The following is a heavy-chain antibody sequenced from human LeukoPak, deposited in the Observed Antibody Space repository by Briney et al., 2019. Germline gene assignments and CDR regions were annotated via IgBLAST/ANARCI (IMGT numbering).Heavy chain of an antibody. CDR2: IRYDGTNK. CDR1: GFTFSNYG. D-gene: IGHD5-18*01. J-gene: IGHJ3*02. Sequence: GGSLRLSCAASGFTFSNYGMHWVRQAPGKGLEWVAFIRYDGTNKYYADSVKGRFTISRDNSKNTLYLQMNSLRAEDTAVYYCARVRGYSFVDAFDIWGQGTMVTVSS. V-gene: IGHV3-30*02. CDR3: ARVRGYSFVDAFDI.